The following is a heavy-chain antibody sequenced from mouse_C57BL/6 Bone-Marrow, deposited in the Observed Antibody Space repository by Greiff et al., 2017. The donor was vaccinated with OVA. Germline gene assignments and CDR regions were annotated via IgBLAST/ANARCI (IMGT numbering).Heavy chain of an antibody. Sequence: VQLQQSGAELVKPGASVKLSCKASGYTFTSYWMQWVKQRPGQGLEWIGEIDPSDSYTNYNQKFKGKATLTVDTASSTAYMQLSSLTSEDSAVYYCARGGLYYDYSYAMDYWGQGTSVTVSS. J-gene: IGHJ4*01. CDR1: GYTFTSYW. D-gene: IGHD2-4*01. V-gene: IGHV1-50*01. CDR2: IDPSDSYT. CDR3: ARGGLYYDYSYAMDY.